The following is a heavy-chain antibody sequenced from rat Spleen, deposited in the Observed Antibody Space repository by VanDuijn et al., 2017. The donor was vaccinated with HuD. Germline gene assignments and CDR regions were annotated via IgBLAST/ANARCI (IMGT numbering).Heavy chain of an antibody. D-gene: IGHD1-2*01. V-gene: IGHV5-7*01. CDR3: ARHEDTIAAISYYFDY. CDR1: GFTFSDSY. Sequence: EVQLVESGGGLVQPGRSLKLSCVVSGFTFSDSYMAWVRQAPKKGLEWVATIIYDGSSTYYRDSVKGRFTISRDNAKSTLYLQMDSLRSEDTATYYCARHEDTIAAISYYFDYWGQGVMVTVSS. CDR2: IIYDGSST. J-gene: IGHJ2*01.